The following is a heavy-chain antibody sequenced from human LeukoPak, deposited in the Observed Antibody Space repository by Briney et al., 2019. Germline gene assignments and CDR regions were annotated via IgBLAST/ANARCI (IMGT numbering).Heavy chain of an antibody. D-gene: IGHD3-9*01. V-gene: IGHV1-8*01. J-gene: IGHJ6*03. CDR3: ASGRYYDILTGPVYHYYMDV. Sequence: ASVKVSCKASGYTFTSYDINWVRQATGQGLEWMGWMNPNSGNTGYAQKFQGRVTITADESTSTAYMELSSLRSEDTAVYYCASGRYYDILTGPVYHYYMDVWGKGTTVTISS. CDR2: MNPNSGNT. CDR1: GYTFTSYD.